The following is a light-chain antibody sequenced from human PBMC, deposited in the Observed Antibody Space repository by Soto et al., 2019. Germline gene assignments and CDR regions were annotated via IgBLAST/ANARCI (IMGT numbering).Light chain of an antibody. Sequence: EIVLTQSPGTLSLSPGERATLSCRASQSVSSSYLAWYQQKPGQAPRLLIYGASSSATGIPDRFSGSGSGTDFTLTISRLEPEDFAVYYCQQYGSSPRRLTFGGGTKVEIK. CDR2: GAS. J-gene: IGKJ4*01. V-gene: IGKV3-20*01. CDR3: QQYGSSPRRLT. CDR1: QSVSSSY.